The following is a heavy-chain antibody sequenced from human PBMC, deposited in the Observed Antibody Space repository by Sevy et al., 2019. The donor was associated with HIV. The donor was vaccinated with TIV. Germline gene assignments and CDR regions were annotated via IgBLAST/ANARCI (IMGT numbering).Heavy chain of an antibody. CDR2: INSDGSST. CDR1: GFTFSSYW. CDR3: ARALSITMVQGVKYYYGMDV. D-gene: IGHD3-10*01. J-gene: IGHJ6*02. V-gene: IGHV3-74*01. Sequence: GGSLRLSCAASGFTFSSYWVHWVRQAPGKGLVWVSRINSDGSSTSYADSVKGRFTISRDNAKNTLYLQMNSLRAEDTAVYDCARALSITMVQGVKYYYGMDVWGQGTTVTVSS.